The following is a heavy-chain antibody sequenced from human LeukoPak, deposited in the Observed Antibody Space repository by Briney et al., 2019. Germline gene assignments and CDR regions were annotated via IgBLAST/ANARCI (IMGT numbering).Heavy chain of an antibody. CDR3: AKDFIVVVVANWFDP. J-gene: IGHJ5*02. D-gene: IGHD2-15*01. Sequence: GGSLRLSCAASGFTFSSYAMTWVRQAPGKGLEWVSVISGSGGRTFYADSVKGRFTISRDNSKNTLYLQMNSLRAEDTAVYYCAKDFIVVVVANWFDPWGQGTLVTVSS. CDR1: GFTFSSYA. V-gene: IGHV3-23*01. CDR2: ISGSGGRT.